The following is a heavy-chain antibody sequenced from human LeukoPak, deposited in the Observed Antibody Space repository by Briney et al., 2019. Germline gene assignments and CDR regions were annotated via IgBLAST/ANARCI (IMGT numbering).Heavy chain of an antibody. CDR2: IKQDGSEK. D-gene: IGHD3-9*01. Sequence: PGGSLRLSCAASGFTFSSYWMSWVRQAPGKGLEWVAHIKQDGSEKYYVDSVKGRFTISRDNAKNSLYLQMNSLRAEDTAVYYCARDEGERYFDWLPYYFDYWGQGTLVTVSS. CDR1: GFTFSSYW. V-gene: IGHV3-7*01. CDR3: ARDEGERYFDWLPYYFDY. J-gene: IGHJ4*02.